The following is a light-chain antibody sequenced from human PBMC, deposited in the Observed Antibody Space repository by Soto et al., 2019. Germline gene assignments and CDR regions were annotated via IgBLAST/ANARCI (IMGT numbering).Light chain of an antibody. CDR1: QSITTW. V-gene: IGKV1-5*01. CDR2: DVS. J-gene: IGKJ1*01. CDR3: QHYKMDSPWT. Sequence: DIQMTQSPSTVSAYVGDSVTITCRASQSITTWLAWYQQRPGKAPKLLIYDVSSLQSGVPSRFSGRGAGTEVTHTISSQQPDDFATYHGQHYKMDSPWTFGQGTKVESK.